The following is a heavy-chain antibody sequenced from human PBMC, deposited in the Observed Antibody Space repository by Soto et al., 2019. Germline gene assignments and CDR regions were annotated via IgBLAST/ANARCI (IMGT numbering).Heavy chain of an antibody. CDR2: MNPNSGNT. J-gene: IGHJ3*02. CDR1: GYTFTSYD. D-gene: IGHD6-19*01. V-gene: IGHV1-8*01. Sequence: EASVKVSCKASGYTFTSYDINWVRQATGQGLEWMGWMNPNSGNTGYAQKFQGRVTMTRNTSISTTYKELSSIRSEGTGVYDCAREYSSGWYVAFEIWGQGRMV. CDR3: AREYSSGWYVAFEI.